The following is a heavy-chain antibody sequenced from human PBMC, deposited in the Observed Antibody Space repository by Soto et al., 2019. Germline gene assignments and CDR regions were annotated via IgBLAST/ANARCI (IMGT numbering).Heavy chain of an antibody. D-gene: IGHD2-2*02. V-gene: IGHV3-30-3*01. CDR2: ISYDGSNK. J-gene: IGHJ4*02. CDR3: ARDRLDVVVPAAILAY. Sequence: GGSLRLSCAASGFTFSSYAMHWFRQAPGKGLEWVAVISYDGSNKYYADSVKGRFTISRDNSKNTLYLQMNSLRAEDTAVFYCARDRLDVVVPAAILAYWGQGTLVTVSS. CDR1: GFTFSSYA.